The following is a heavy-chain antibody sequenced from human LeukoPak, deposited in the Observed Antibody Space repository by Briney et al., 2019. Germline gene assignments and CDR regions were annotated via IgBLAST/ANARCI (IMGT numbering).Heavy chain of an antibody. V-gene: IGHV3-48*03. CDR1: GFPFSSHG. J-gene: IGHJ6*04. Sequence: GGTLRLSCAGSGFPFSSHGMNWVRQAPGKGPEWVSYISSSGSTIYYADSVKGRFTISRDNAKNSLYLQMNSLRAEDTAVYYCAELGITMIGGVWGKGTTVTVSS. D-gene: IGHD3-10*02. CDR3: AELGITMIGGV. CDR2: ISSSGSTI.